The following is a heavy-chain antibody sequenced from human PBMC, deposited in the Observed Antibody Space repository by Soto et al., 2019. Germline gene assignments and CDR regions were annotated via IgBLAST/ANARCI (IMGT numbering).Heavy chain of an antibody. CDR3: ARDNRIAAACPVNWYFDL. J-gene: IGHJ2*01. D-gene: IGHD6-25*01. CDR1: GYTFTSYG. V-gene: IGHV1-18*01. CDR2: ISAYNGNT. Sequence: QVQLVQSGAEVKKPGASVKVSCKASGYTFTSYGISWVRQAPGQGLEWMGWISAYNGNTNYAQKLQGRATMTKDTSTSTAYRELRSLRSDDTAVYYCARDNRIAAACPVNWYFDLWGRGTLVTVSS.